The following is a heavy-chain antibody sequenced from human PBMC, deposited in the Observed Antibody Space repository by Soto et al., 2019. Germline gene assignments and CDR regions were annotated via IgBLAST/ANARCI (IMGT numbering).Heavy chain of an antibody. CDR2: INAGNGNT. V-gene: IGHV1-3*01. CDR1: GYTFTSYA. Sequence: QVQLVQSGAEVKKPGASVKVSCKASGYTFTSYAMHWVRQAPGQRLEWMGWINAGNGNTKYSQKFQGRVTITRDTSVSTAYMELSSLRSEDTAVYYFACSIVVVTALVYWGQGTLVTVSS. CDR3: ACSIVVVTALVY. J-gene: IGHJ4*02. D-gene: IGHD2-21*02.